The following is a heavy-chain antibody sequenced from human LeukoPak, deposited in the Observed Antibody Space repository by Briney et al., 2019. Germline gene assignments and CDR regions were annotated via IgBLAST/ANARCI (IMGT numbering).Heavy chain of an antibody. V-gene: IGHV1-24*01. CDR2: FDPEDGET. J-gene: IGHJ5*02. CDR1: GYTLTELS. Sequence: ASVKVSCKVSGYTLTELSMHRVRQAPGKGLEWMGGFDPEDGETIYAQKFQGRVTMTEDTSTDTAYMELSSLRSEDTAVYYCATGLIVTAPYSSGWYVWFDPWGQGTLVTVSS. CDR3: ATGLIVTAPYSSGWYVWFDP. D-gene: IGHD6-19*01.